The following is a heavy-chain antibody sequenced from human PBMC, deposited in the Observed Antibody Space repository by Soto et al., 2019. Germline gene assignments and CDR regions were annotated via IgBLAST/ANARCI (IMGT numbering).Heavy chain of an antibody. CDR2: LGAARDP. CDR1: GFSFRDYD. J-gene: IGHJ6*02. Sequence: EVQLVESGGGSVQPGESLSLSCAASGFSFRDYDMHWVRQRTGKGLEWVSALGAARDPYYVGSVKGRFSVSRDNAQNSLFLQMNNLRVDDTAVYFCARAYLGRLPRRAEYYYAMDVWGRGTTVNVSS. CDR3: ARAYLGRLPRRAEYYYAMDV. D-gene: IGHD1-26*01. V-gene: IGHV3-13*05.